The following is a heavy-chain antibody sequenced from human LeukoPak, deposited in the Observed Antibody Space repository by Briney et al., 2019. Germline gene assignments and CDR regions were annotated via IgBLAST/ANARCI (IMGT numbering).Heavy chain of an antibody. V-gene: IGHV3-21*01. CDR2: ITNSSSYI. D-gene: IGHD2-2*01. Sequence: PGGSLRLSCAASGFTFDTYSMNWVRQAPGKGLEWVSPITNSSSYISYTDSVKGRFTISRDNAKNLLFLQMNSLRAEDTAVYYCARDWARLTYCTSINCPDAFDLWGQGTMVTVSS. CDR3: ARDWARLTYCTSINCPDAFDL. CDR1: GFTFDTYS. J-gene: IGHJ3*01.